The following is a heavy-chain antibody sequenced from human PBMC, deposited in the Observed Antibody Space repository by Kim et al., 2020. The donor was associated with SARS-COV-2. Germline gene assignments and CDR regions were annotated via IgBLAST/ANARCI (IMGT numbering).Heavy chain of an antibody. D-gene: IGHD3-16*01. CDR1: GGSISSGGYY. CDR3: ARGRSGSHRGFDY. J-gene: IGHJ4*02. V-gene: IGHV4-31*03. Sequence: SETLSLTCTVSGGSISSGGYYWSWIRQHPGKGLEWIGYIYYSGSTYYNPSLKSRVTISVDTSKNQFSLKLSSVTAADTAVYYCARGRSGSHRGFDYWGQGTLVTVSS. CDR2: IYYSGST.